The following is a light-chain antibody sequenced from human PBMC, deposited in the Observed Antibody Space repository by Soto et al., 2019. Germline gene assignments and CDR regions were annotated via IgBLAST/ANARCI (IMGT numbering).Light chain of an antibody. CDR2: DVS. CDR1: SSDVGGYNY. CDR3: SSYTSSDPQGYV. J-gene: IGLJ1*01. Sequence: QSALTQPASVSGSPGQSITISCTGTSSDVGGYNYVSWYQQHPGKAPKLMIYDVSNRPSGVSNRFSGSQSGNTASLTISGLQAEDEADYYCSSYTSSDPQGYVFGTGTKLTVL. V-gene: IGLV2-14*01.